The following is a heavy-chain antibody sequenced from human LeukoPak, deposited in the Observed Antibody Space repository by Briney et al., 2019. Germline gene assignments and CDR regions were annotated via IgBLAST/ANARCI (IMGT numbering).Heavy chain of an antibody. V-gene: IGHV4-38-2*01. Sequence: KPSETLSLTCAVSGYSISSGYYWGWIRQPPEKGLEWIGSIYHSGSTYYNPSLKSRVTISVDTSKNQFSLKLSSVIAADTAVYYCARRSLGTIDYWGQGTLVTVSS. J-gene: IGHJ4*02. CDR3: ARRSLGTIDY. CDR1: GYSISSGYY. CDR2: IYHSGST. D-gene: IGHD3/OR15-3a*01.